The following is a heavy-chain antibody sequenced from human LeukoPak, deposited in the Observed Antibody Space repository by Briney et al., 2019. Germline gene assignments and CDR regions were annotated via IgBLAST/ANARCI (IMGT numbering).Heavy chain of an antibody. J-gene: IGHJ6*02. Sequence: ASVKVSCKASGYTFTGYYMHWVRQAPGQGLAWMGWINPNSGGTNYAQKFLGRVTMTRDTSISTAYMELSRLRSDDTAVYYCASPLMLGYCSSTSCYKHHGYYYYGMDVWGQGTTVTVSS. V-gene: IGHV1-2*02. CDR3: ASPLMLGYCSSTSCYKHHGYYYYGMDV. CDR2: INPNSGGT. D-gene: IGHD2-2*02. CDR1: GYTFTGYY.